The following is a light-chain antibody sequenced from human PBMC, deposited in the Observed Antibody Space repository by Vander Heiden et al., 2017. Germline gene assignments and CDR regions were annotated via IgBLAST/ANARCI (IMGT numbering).Light chain of an antibody. CDR1: TGAVTSGHY. CDR2: DTT. V-gene: IGLV7-46*01. J-gene: IGLJ2*01. Sequence: VVTQEPSLTVSPGGTVTLSCGSSTGAVTSGHYPFWFQQKPGQAPRTVIYDTTNKYSWTPARFSGSLLGGKAALTLSGAQPEDEAEYYCLLSYGGSRVFGGGTKLTVL. CDR3: LLSYGGSRV.